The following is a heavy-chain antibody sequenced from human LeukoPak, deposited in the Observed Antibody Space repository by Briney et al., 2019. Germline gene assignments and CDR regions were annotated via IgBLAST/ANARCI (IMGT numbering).Heavy chain of an antibody. CDR2: IKQDGSEK. Sequence: GGSLRLSCAASGFTFSRDWMSWVRQAPVKGLEWVANIKQDGSEKYYVDSVKGRFTISRDNAKNSLYLQMNSLRVEDTAVYYCAREAGTGDYWGQGTLVTVSS. V-gene: IGHV3-7*01. J-gene: IGHJ4*02. D-gene: IGHD1-14*01. CDR1: GFTFSRDW. CDR3: AREAGTGDY.